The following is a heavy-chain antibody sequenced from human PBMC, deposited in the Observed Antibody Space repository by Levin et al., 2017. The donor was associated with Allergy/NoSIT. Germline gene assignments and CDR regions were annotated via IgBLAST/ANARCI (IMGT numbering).Heavy chain of an antibody. CDR1: GLTFDDYG. CDR2: ISWNSDSK. J-gene: IGHJ4*02. V-gene: IGHV3-9*03. Sequence: GGSLRLSCEASGLTFDDYGMHWVRQVQGKGLEWVSGISWNSDSKGYADSVKGRFTISRDNAKNTLYLQMNSLRVEDMAVYFCARGGEGNTGLDYWGQGALVTVSS. D-gene: IGHD3-16*01. CDR3: ARGGEGNTGLDY.